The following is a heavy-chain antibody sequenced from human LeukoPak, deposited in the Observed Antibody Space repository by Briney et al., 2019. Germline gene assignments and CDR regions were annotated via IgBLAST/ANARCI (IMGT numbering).Heavy chain of an antibody. J-gene: IGHJ4*02. CDR2: ISSSSSYI. V-gene: IGHV3-21*01. CDR1: GFTFSSYS. D-gene: IGHD4-17*01. CDR3: ASGTVTTHRGGFDY. Sequence: GGSLRLSCAASGFTFSSYSMNWVRQAPGKGLEWVSSISSSSSYIYYADSVKGRFTISRDNAKNSLYLQMNSLRAEDTAVYYCASGTVTTHRGGFDYWGQGTLVTVSS.